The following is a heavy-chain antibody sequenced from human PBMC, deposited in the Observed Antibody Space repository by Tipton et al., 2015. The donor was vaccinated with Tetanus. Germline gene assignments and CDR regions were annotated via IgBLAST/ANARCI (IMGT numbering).Heavy chain of an antibody. Sequence: GSLRLSCAASGFTFSSYFMNWVRQAPGKGLEWVSSISSSSSYIYYADSVKGRFTMSRDNAKNSLYLQMNSLRAEDTAVYYCARENGGYDYYYYYGMDVWGQGTTVTVSS. CDR2: ISSSSSYI. CDR1: GFTFSSYF. V-gene: IGHV3-21*01. J-gene: IGHJ6*02. D-gene: IGHD5-12*01. CDR3: ARENGGYDYYYYYGMDV.